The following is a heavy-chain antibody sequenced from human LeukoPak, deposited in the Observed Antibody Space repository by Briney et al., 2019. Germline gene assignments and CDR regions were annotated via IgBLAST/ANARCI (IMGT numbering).Heavy chain of an antibody. V-gene: IGHV3-23*01. Sequence: GGSLRLSCAASGFTFSSYAMSWVRQAPGKGLEWVSAISGSGGSTYYADSVKGRFTISRDNSKNTLYLQMNSLRAEDTAVYYCARTATRSMVRGVIIGLNWFDPWGQGTLVTVSS. J-gene: IGHJ5*02. CDR2: ISGSGGST. D-gene: IGHD3-10*01. CDR1: GFTFSSYA. CDR3: ARTATRSMVRGVIIGLNWFDP.